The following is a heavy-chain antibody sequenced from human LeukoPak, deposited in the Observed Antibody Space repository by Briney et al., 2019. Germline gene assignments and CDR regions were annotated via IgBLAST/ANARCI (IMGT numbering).Heavy chain of an antibody. D-gene: IGHD5-18*01. CDR1: GFTFNNCA. V-gene: IGHV3-23*01. CDR3: VKEERGYSYGDY. J-gene: IGHJ4*02. CDR2: VTDDGTTT. Sequence: GGSLRLSCAASGFTFNNCAMSWVRQAPGKGLEWVSAVTDDGTTTYYADSVKGRFTISRDNSKNTVYLQMNYLTADDTARYYCVKEERGYSYGDYWGQGTLVTVSS.